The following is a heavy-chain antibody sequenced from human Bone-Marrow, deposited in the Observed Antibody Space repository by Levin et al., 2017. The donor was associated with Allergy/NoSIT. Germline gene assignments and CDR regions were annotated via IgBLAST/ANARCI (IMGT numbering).Heavy chain of an antibody. Sequence: ASVKVSCKASGYTFTSYAINWVRQAPGQGLEWMGRINTNTGHLTYAQGFTGRFVFSLDTSVSTAFLQITRLKAEDTAVYYCARARYSSHPSHYYFDFWGQGSLLPVSS. V-gene: IGHV7-4-1*02. CDR2: INTNTGHL. CDR1: GYTFTSYA. CDR3: ARARYSSHPSHYYFDF. J-gene: IGHJ4*02. D-gene: IGHD6-13*01.